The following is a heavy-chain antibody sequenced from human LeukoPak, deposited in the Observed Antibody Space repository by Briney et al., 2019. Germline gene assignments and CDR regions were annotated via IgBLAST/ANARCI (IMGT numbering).Heavy chain of an antibody. D-gene: IGHD1-26*01. CDR2: ISGSGGST. CDR3: ANKKWELPLDY. Sequence: GGSLRLSCAASGFTFSSYAMSWVRQAPGKGLEWVSAISGSGGSTYYADSVKGRFTISRDNSKNTLYLQMNSLRAEDTAVYCCANKKWELPLDYWGQGTLVTVSS. CDR1: GFTFSSYA. J-gene: IGHJ4*02. V-gene: IGHV3-23*01.